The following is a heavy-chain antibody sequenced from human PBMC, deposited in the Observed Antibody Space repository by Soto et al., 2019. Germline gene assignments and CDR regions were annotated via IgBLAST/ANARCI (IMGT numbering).Heavy chain of an antibody. J-gene: IGHJ4*02. CDR2: ISSSSSYI. D-gene: IGHD4-17*01. CDR3: AKFSPELRWQGEFEY. CDR1: GFTFSSYS. V-gene: IGHV3-21*04. Sequence: PGGSLRLSCAASGFTFSSYSMNWVRQAPGKGLEWVSSISSSSSYIYYADSVKGRFTISRDNSKNTLYLQMNSLRAEDTAVYYCAKFSPELRWQGEFEYWGQGTLVTVSS.